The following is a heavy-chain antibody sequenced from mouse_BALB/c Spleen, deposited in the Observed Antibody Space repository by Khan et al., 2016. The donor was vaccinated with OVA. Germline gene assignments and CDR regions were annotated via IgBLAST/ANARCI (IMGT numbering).Heavy chain of an antibody. CDR3: ARGPLLSDFDY. CDR1: GYTFTSYW. V-gene: IGHV1-87*01. J-gene: IGHJ2*01. D-gene: IGHD2-1*01. CDR2: IYPGDGDT. Sequence: VQLQESGAELARPGASVKLSCKASGYTFTSYWVQWVKQRPGQGLEWIGAIYPGDGDTRYTQKFKGKATLTADKSSSTAYMQLSSLASEDSAVYYCARGPLLSDFDYWGQGTTLTVAS.